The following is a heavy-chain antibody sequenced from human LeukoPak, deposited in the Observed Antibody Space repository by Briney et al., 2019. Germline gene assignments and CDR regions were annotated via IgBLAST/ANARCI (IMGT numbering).Heavy chain of an antibody. Sequence: SETLSLTCTVSGGSISSYYWSWIRQPPGKGLEWIGYIYYSGSTNYNPSLKSRVTISVDTSKNQFSLKLSSVTAADTAVYYCARLNCYDSSGYYGLDYWGQGTLVTVSS. CDR1: GGSISSYY. D-gene: IGHD3-22*01. J-gene: IGHJ4*02. CDR3: ARLNCYDSSGYYGLDY. CDR2: IYYSGST. V-gene: IGHV4-59*08.